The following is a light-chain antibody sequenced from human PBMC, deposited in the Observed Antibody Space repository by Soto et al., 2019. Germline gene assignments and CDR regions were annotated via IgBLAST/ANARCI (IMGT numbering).Light chain of an antibody. CDR2: ASS. Sequence: QSLLTQPASVSGSPGQSITISCTGTSSDVGSYNYVSWYQQHPGKAPRLMIYASSNRPSGVSHRFSGSRSGNTASLTISGLQAEDEADYFCSSYTSGSTLYVFGSGTKV. J-gene: IGLJ1*01. CDR3: SSYTSGSTLYV. CDR1: SSDVGSYNY. V-gene: IGLV2-14*01.